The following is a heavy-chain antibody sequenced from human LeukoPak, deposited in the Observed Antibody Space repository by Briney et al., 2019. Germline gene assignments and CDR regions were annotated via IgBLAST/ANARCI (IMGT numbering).Heavy chain of an antibody. CDR3: ARDLTNSWSIHNWFDP. Sequence: SETLSLTCTVSGGSISSYYWSWIRQPAGKGLEWITRIYTSGSTNYNPSLKSRVTMSVDTSKNQFSLKLSSVTAADTAVYYCARDLTNSWSIHNWFDPWGQGTLVTVSS. V-gene: IGHV4-4*07. D-gene: IGHD6-13*01. CDR1: GGSISSYY. CDR2: IYTSGST. J-gene: IGHJ5*02.